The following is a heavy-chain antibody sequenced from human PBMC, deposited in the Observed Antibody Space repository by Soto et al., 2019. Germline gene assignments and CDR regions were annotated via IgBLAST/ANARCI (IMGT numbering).Heavy chain of an antibody. D-gene: IGHD3-3*01. CDR1: GGSISSGDYY. CDR2: IYYSGST. CDR3: ARASLEDFWSGQGWFDP. J-gene: IGHJ5*02. V-gene: IGHV4-30-4*01. Sequence: SETLSLTCTVSGGSISSGDYYWSWIRQPPGKGLEWIGYIYYSGSTYYNPSLKSRVTISVDTSKNQFSLKLSSVTAADTAVYYCARASLEDFWSGQGWFDPWGQGTLVTV.